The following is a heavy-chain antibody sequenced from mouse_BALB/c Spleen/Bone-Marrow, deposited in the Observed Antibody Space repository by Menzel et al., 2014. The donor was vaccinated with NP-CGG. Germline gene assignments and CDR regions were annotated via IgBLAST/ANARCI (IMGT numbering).Heavy chain of an antibody. Sequence: EVQLQESGAELVKPGASVKLSCTASGFNIKDTYMHWVKQRPVQGLEWIGRIDPANGYTKFDPKFQGKATITADTSSNTAYLQLSSLTSEDTVVCYCARGTTVVSYYARDYWGQGTSVTVSS. V-gene: IGHV14-3*02. J-gene: IGHJ4*01. CDR2: IDPANGYT. CDR3: ARGTTVVSYYARDY. CDR1: GFNIKDTY. D-gene: IGHD1-1*01.